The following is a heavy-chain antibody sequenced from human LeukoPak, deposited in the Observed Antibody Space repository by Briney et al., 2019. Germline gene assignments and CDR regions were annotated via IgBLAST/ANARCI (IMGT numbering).Heavy chain of an antibody. V-gene: IGHV4-34*01. CDR2: ISHSGST. CDR3: ARALYTVTTLDY. J-gene: IGHJ4*02. Sequence: WIGEISHSGSTNYNPSLKSRVTISVDTSKNQFSLKLSSVTAADTAVYYCARALYTVTTLDYWGQGTLVTVSS. D-gene: IGHD4-17*01.